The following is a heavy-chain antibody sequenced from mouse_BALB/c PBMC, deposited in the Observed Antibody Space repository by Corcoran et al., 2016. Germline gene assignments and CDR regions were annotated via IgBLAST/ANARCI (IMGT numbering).Heavy chain of an antibody. J-gene: IGHJ3*01. CDR1: GYTFTEYV. CDR2: FYPRSDSI. Sequence: VQLQQSGPELVKPGTSVKLSCKASGYTFTEYVIHWVKQRSGQGLEWIGWFYPRSDSIKYNEKFRGKATLTADKSSSTVYMELGRLTSGDSAVYCCARHDYYGYDGFAYWGQGTLVTVSA. V-gene: IGHV1-62-2*01. CDR3: ARHDYYGYDGFAY. D-gene: IGHD2-2*01.